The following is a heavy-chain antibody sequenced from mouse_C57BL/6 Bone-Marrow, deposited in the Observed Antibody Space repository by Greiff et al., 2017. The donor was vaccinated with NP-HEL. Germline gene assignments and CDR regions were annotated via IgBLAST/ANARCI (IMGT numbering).Heavy chain of an antibody. CDR3: ARYGFSYYFDY. V-gene: IGHV5-17*01. CDR1: GFTFSDYG. D-gene: IGHD1-1*02. Sequence: EVKLMESGGGLVKPGASLKLSCAASGFTFSDYGMHWVRQAPEKGLEWVAYISSGSSTIYYADTVKGRFTISRDNAKNTLFLQMTSLRSEDTAMYYCARYGFSYYFDYWGQGTTLTVSS. J-gene: IGHJ2*01. CDR2: ISSGSSTI.